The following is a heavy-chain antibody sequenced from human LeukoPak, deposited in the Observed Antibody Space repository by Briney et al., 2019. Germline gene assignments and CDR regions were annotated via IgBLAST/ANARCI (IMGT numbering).Heavy chain of an antibody. D-gene: IGHD2-2*01. Sequence: SQTLSLTCTVSGGSISSGGYYWSWIRQHPGKGLEWIGYIYYSGSTYYNPSLKSRVTISVDTSKNQSSLKLSSVTAADTAVYYCARALGVVVPAHWFDPWGQGTLVTVSS. CDR3: ARALGVVVPAHWFDP. J-gene: IGHJ5*02. CDR1: GGSISSGGYY. V-gene: IGHV4-31*03. CDR2: IYYSGST.